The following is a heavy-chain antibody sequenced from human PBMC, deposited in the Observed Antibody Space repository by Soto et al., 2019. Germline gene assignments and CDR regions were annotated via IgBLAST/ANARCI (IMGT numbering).Heavy chain of an antibody. V-gene: IGHV3-23*01. CDR3: AKDRDYGDSYPFDG. J-gene: IGHJ4*02. CDR1: GFTFNNYG. D-gene: IGHD4-17*01. Sequence: EVQLLEAGGGFVQPGGYLRLSCTASGFTFNNYGISWVRQAPGKGLAWVSAIIGHGDKAYYADCVKGRFTISRDNSKNTLYLQLNNLRVDDLAIYYCAKDRDYGDSYPFDGWGQGTLVTVSS. CDR2: IIGHGDKA.